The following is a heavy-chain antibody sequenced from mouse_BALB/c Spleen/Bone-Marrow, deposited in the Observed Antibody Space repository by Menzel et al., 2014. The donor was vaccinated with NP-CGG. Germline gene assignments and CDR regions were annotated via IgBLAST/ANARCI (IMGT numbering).Heavy chain of an antibody. CDR1: GFSLTSYG. J-gene: IGHJ1*01. Sequence: VQLQESGPGLVAPSQSLSITCTVSGFSLTSYGVHWVRQPPGRGLEWLGVIWAGGSTNYNSALMSRLSISKDNSKSQVFLKMNSLQTDDTAMYYCARADGYYGYFDVWGAGTTVTVSS. V-gene: IGHV2-9*02. D-gene: IGHD2-3*01. CDR3: ARADGYYGYFDV. CDR2: IWAGGST.